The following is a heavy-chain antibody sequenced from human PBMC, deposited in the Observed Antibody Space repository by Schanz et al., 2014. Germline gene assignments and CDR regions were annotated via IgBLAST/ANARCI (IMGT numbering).Heavy chain of an antibody. V-gene: IGHV3-48*01. J-gene: IGHJ5*02. CDR3: ARGRVLES. CDR1: GFTFSTHA. Sequence: EMQLLESGGGLIQPGGSLRLSCAASGFTFSTHAMSWDRQAPGKGLEWVSYVSRSTPDIYYADSVKGRFTMSRDNAKNSPFLQMNSLRPEDTAVYYCARGRVLESWGQGTLVTVSS. D-gene: IGHD1-1*01. CDR2: VSRSTPDI.